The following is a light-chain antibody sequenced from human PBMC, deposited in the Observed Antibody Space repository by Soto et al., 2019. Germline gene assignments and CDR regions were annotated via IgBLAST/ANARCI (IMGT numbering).Light chain of an antibody. Sequence: SVLTQPASVSGSPGQSITISCTGTSSDIGSYNLVSWYQQHPGKAPKLMIYEVSKRPSGVSNRFSGSKSGNTASLTISGLQAEDEADYYCCSYAGSNTPYVFGTGTKVPVL. CDR1: SSDIGSYNL. CDR3: CSYAGSNTPYV. J-gene: IGLJ1*01. V-gene: IGLV2-23*02. CDR2: EVS.